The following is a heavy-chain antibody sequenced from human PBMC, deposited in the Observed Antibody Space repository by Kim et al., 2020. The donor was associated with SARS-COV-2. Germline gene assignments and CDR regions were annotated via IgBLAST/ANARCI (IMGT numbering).Heavy chain of an antibody. Sequence: GTTEYAASVKGRFTISRDDSKSIAYLQMNSLKTEDTAVYYCTRDQDWFDPWGQGTLVTVSS. V-gene: IGHV3-49*02. CDR2: GTT. CDR3: TRDQDWFDP. J-gene: IGHJ5*02.